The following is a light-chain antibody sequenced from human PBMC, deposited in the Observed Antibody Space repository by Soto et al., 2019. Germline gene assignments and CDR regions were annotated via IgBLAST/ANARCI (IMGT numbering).Light chain of an antibody. J-gene: IGKJ1*01. CDR3: HQDNNWPPWT. V-gene: IGKV3-15*01. CDR1: QSVSSN. Sequence: EGGRTQYQATLSVSPGERATLSCRASQSVSSNLAWYQQKPGQAPRLLIYGASTRATGIPARFSGSGSGTEFTLTISCLQSEDYALYYFHQDNNWPPWTFGQRTNV. CDR2: GAS.